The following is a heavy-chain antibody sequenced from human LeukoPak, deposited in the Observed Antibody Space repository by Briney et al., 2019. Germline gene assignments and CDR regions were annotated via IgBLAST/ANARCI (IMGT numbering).Heavy chain of an antibody. Sequence: GMSLRLSCAASGFTVSSNYMSWVRQAPGKGLEWVSVIYSGGSTYYADSVKGRFTISRDNSKNTLYLQMNSLRAEDTAVYYCARVGGSYYYMDVWGKGTTVTISS. CDR1: GFTVSSNY. CDR2: IYSGGST. V-gene: IGHV3-53*01. J-gene: IGHJ6*03. D-gene: IGHD1-26*01. CDR3: ARVGGSYYYMDV.